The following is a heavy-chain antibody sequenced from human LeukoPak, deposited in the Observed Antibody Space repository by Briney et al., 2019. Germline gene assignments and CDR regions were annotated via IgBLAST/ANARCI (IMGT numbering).Heavy chain of an antibody. Sequence: PGRSLRLSCTASGFTFGDYAMSWVRQAPGKGLEWVGFIRSKAYGGTTEYAASVKGRFTISRDDSKSIAYLQMNSLKTEDTAVYYCTRDLYCGGDCYFWGPQDYWGQGTLVTVSS. CDR2: IRSKAYGGTT. CDR3: TRDLYCGGDCYFWGPQDY. J-gene: IGHJ4*02. CDR1: GFTFGDYA. V-gene: IGHV3-49*04. D-gene: IGHD2-21*02.